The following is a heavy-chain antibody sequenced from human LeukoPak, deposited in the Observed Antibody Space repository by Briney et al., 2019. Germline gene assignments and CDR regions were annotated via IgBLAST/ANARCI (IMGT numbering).Heavy chain of an antibody. J-gene: IGHJ4*02. CDR3: ARGLADTAMFIDY. D-gene: IGHD5-18*01. CDR1: GGSISSGGYS. CDR2: IYHSGST. V-gene: IGHV4-30-2*01. Sequence: PSQTLTLTCAVSGGSISSGGYSWSWIPQPPGKGLEWIGYIYHSGSTYYNPSLKSRVTISVDRSKNQFSLKLSSVTAADTAVYYCARGLADTAMFIDYWGQGTLVTVSS.